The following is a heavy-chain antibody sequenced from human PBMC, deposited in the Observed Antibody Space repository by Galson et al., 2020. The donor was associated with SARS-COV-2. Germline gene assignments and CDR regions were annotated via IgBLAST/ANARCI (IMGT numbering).Heavy chain of an antibody. Sequence: GGSLRLSCAASGFTFSGSAMHWVRQASGKGLEWVGRIRSKANSYATAYAASVKGRFTISRDDSKNTAYLQMNSLKTEDTAVYYCTSPSYYYDSSGHYYFDYWGQGTLVTVSS. D-gene: IGHD3-22*01. CDR1: GFTFSGSA. CDR3: TSPSYYYDSSGHYYFDY. V-gene: IGHV3-73*01. CDR2: IRSKANSYAT. J-gene: IGHJ4*02.